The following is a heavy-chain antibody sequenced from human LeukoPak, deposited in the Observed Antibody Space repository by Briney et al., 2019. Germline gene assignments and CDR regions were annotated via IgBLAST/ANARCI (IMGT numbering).Heavy chain of an antibody. CDR2: ITSSSSTI. J-gene: IGHJ3*01. Sequence: GGSLRLSCAASGFTFSSYSMNWVRQAPGKGLEWVSYITSSSSTIQYADSAKGRFTVSRDNAKNSLYLQMGSLRPEDMGVYYCARAFRPASDPHDFYDFWGRGTTVTVSS. V-gene: IGHV3-48*01. CDR1: GFTFSSYS. D-gene: IGHD3/OR15-3a*01. CDR3: ARAFRPASDPHDFYDF.